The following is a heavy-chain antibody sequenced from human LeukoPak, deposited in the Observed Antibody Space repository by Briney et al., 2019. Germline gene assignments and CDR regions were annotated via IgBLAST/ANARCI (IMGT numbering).Heavy chain of an antibody. D-gene: IGHD2-2*01. V-gene: IGHV3-23*01. CDR2: VSASGGTT. J-gene: IGHJ5*01. CDR1: GFTFNNYA. Sequence: GGSLRLSCAASGFTFNNYAMSWVRQAPGKGLEWVSAVSASGGTTYYADSVKGRFTISRDNSENTLFLQMNSLRAEDTAVYYCAKEPREYCSSTSCPNWFDSWGQGTLVTVSS. CDR3: AKEPREYCSSTSCPNWFDS.